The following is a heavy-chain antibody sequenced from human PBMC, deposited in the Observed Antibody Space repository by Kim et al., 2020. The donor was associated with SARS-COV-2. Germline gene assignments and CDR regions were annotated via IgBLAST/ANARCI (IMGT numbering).Heavy chain of an antibody. J-gene: IGHJ4*02. CDR2: IKSKTDGGTT. CDR1: GFNFSNAW. D-gene: IGHD1-26*01. CDR3: TTLKWELPTY. Sequence: GGYLRLACAVSGFNFSNAWMSWVRQAPGKGLEWVGRIKSKTDGGTTDYAAPVKGRFTISRDDSKNTLYLQMNSLKTEDTAVYYCTTLKWELPTYWGQGTLVTVSS. V-gene: IGHV3-15*01.